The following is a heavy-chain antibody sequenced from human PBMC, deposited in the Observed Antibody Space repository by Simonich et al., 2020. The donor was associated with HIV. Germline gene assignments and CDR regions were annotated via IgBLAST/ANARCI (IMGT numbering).Heavy chain of an antibody. CDR3: AKDRYSSSSGSFDY. D-gene: IGHD6-6*01. CDR1: GFTFVDYD. J-gene: IGHJ4*02. V-gene: IGHV3-9*03. Sequence: EVQLVGSGGGLVKPGRSLRLSCAASGFTFVDYDMHWVRQAPEQCLAWVSGISWNSGSIGYADSVKGRFTISGDNAKNSLYLQMNSLRAEDMALYYCAKDRYSSSSGSFDYWGQGTLVTVSS. CDR2: ISWNSGSI.